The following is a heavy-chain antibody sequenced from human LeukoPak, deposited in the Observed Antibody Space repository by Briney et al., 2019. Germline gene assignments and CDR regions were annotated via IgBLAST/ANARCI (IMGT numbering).Heavy chain of an antibody. Sequence: PGGSLRLSCAASGFIFSSYVMSWVRQAPGKGLEWIGRSKNKDYAYSTVYAASVKGRFTFSRDDPKSSLYLQMNSLTTEDTAVYYCTRIFYYGTRGYYPDFWGQGTLVTVSS. CDR1: GFIFSSYV. D-gene: IGHD3-22*01. CDR3: TRIFYYGTRGYYPDF. CDR2: SKNKDYAYST. J-gene: IGHJ4*02. V-gene: IGHV3-72*01.